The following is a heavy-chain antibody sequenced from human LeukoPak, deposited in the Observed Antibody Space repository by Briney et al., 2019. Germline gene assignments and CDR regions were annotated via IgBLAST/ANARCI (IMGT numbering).Heavy chain of an antibody. Sequence: GXXXRLSCAASGFTVSSNYMSWVRQAPGKGLEWVSIIYSGGSTYYADSVKGRFTISRDNSKNTLYLQMNSLRAEDTAVYYCARDRVGSGWYLDYWGQGTLVTVSS. J-gene: IGHJ4*02. CDR1: GFTVSSNY. D-gene: IGHD6-19*01. CDR3: ARDRVGSGWYLDY. V-gene: IGHV3-53*01. CDR2: IYSGGST.